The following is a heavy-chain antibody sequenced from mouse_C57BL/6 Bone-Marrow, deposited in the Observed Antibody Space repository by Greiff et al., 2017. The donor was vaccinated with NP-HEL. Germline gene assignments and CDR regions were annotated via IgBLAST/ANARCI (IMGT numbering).Heavy chain of an antibody. J-gene: IGHJ4*01. V-gene: IGHV5-9-1*02. D-gene: IGHD1-1*01. Sequence: EVMLVESGEGLVKPGGSLKLSCAASGFTFSSYAMSWVRQTPEKRLEWVAYISSGGDYIYYADTVKGRFTISRDNARNTLYLQMSSLKSEDTAMYYCTRGPYDYGSSHYYAMDYWGQGTSVTVSS. CDR2: ISSGGDYI. CDR3: TRGPYDYGSSHYYAMDY. CDR1: GFTFSSYA.